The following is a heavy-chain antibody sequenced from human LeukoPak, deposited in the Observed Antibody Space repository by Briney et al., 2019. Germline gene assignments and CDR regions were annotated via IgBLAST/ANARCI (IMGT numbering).Heavy chain of an antibody. V-gene: IGHV4-39*07. D-gene: IGHD2-15*01. CDR1: GGSISSSSYY. CDR3: ARLVVVAARVQLYYFDY. J-gene: IGHJ4*02. CDR2: IYYSGST. Sequence: PSETLSLTCNVSGGSISSSSYYWGWIRQPPGKGLEWIGSIYYSGSTYYNPSLKSRVTISVDTSKNQFSLKLSSVTAADTAVYYCARLVVVAARVQLYYFDYWGQGTLVTVSS.